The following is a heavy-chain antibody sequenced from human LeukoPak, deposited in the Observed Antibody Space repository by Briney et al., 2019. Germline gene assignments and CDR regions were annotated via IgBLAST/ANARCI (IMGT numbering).Heavy chain of an antibody. CDR3: ARQRGGVYYDSSGYSVDY. J-gene: IGHJ4*02. Sequence: GGSLRLSCAASGFTFSSYWMSWVRQAPGKGLEWVANIKQDGSEKYYMDSVKGRFTISRDNAKNSLYLQMNSLRAEDTAVYYCARQRGGVYYDSSGYSVDYWGQGTLVTVSS. V-gene: IGHV3-7*01. CDR1: GFTFSSYW. D-gene: IGHD3-22*01. CDR2: IKQDGSEK.